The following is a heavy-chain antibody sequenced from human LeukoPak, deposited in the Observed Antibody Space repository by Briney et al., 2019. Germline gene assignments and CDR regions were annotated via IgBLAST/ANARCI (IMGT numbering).Heavy chain of an antibody. Sequence: SETLSLTCAVYGGSFCGYYWSWSRQPPGKGLEWIGEINHSGSTNYNPSLKSRVTISVDTSKNQFSLKLRSVTAADTAVYYCARGIAAAALDYWGQGTLVTVSS. V-gene: IGHV4-34*01. CDR2: INHSGST. CDR3: ARGIAAAALDY. J-gene: IGHJ4*02. D-gene: IGHD6-13*01. CDR1: GGSFCGYY.